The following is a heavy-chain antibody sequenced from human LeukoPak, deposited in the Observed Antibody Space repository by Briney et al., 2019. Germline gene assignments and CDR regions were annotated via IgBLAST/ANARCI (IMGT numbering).Heavy chain of an antibody. Sequence: ASVKVSCKASGYTFTGYYMHWVRQAPGQGLEWMGRINPNSGGTNYAQKFRGRVTMTRDTSISTAYMELSRLRSDDTAVYYCAAKYYYDSSGYPLEYWGQGTLVTVSS. CDR2: INPNSGGT. CDR1: GYTFTGYY. D-gene: IGHD3-22*01. V-gene: IGHV1-2*06. J-gene: IGHJ4*02. CDR3: AAKYYYDSSGYPLEY.